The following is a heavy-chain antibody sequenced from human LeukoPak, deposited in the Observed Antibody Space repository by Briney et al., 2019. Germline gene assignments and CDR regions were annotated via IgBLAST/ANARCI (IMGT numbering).Heavy chain of an antibody. J-gene: IGHJ3*02. CDR3: ARDRSSGYYYDAFDI. D-gene: IGHD3-22*01. CDR2: IYYSGST. Sequence: PSETLSLTCTVSGGSISSGGYYWSWIRQHPGKGLEWIGYIYYSGSTYYNPSLKSRVTISVDTSKNQFSLKLSSVTAADTAVYYGARDRSSGYYYDAFDIWGQGTMVTVSS. CDR1: GGSISSGGYY. V-gene: IGHV4-31*03.